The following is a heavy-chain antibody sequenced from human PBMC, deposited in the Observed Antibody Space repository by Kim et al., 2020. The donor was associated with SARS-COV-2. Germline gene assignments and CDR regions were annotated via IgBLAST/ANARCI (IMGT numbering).Heavy chain of an antibody. CDR3: GKSEASYFNDALDV. CDR2: IKGGGGKT. J-gene: IGHJ3*01. Sequence: GGSLRLSCSASGFTFSNYLLNWVRQAPGKGLEWVSAIKGGGGKTFYADSVKGRFTISRDNPKNTLYLQMNSLRAEDTAIYYCGKSEASYFNDALDVWGRGTVVTVSS. CDR1: GFTFSNYL. V-gene: IGHV3-23*01. D-gene: IGHD3-10*01.